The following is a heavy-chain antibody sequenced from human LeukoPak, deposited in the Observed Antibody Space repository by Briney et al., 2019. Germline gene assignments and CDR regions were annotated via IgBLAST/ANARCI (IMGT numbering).Heavy chain of an antibody. CDR3: ARDPLEGWFDP. CDR1: GGSISSSSYY. CDR2: IYYSGTT. V-gene: IGHV4-39*02. D-gene: IGHD1-1*01. Sequence: PSETLSLTCTVSGGSISSSSYYWGWIRQPPGQGLEWIGSIYYSGTTYYSPSLKSRVTMSIDTSKNQFSLKLSSVTAADTAVYYCARDPLEGWFDPWGQGTLVTVSS. J-gene: IGHJ5*02.